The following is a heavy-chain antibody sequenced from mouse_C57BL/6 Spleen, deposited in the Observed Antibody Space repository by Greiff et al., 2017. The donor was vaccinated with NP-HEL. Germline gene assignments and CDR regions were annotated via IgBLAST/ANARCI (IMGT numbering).Heavy chain of an antibody. CDR1: GFTFSSYG. V-gene: IGHV5-6*01. Sequence: EVQLVESGGDLVKPGGSLKLSCAASGFTFSSYGMSWVRQTPDKRLEWVATISSGGSYTYYPDSVKGRFTISRDNAKNTLYLQMSSLKSEDTAMYYCARREDLDYWGQGTTLTVSS. CDR3: ARREDLDY. CDR2: ISSGGSYT. J-gene: IGHJ2*01.